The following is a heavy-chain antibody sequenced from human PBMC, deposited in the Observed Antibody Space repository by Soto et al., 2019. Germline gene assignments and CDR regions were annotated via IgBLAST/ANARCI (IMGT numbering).Heavy chain of an antibody. J-gene: IGHJ4*02. Sequence: EVQLVETGGGLIQPGGSLRLSCAASGFTVSSNYMSWVRQAPGKGLGWVSVIYSGGSTYYADSVKGRFTISRDNSKNTLYLQMNSLRAEDTAVYYCARFWDQLGFDYWGQGTLVTVSS. CDR2: IYSGGST. CDR3: ARFWDQLGFDY. D-gene: IGHD1-1*01. CDR1: GFTVSSNY. V-gene: IGHV3-53*02.